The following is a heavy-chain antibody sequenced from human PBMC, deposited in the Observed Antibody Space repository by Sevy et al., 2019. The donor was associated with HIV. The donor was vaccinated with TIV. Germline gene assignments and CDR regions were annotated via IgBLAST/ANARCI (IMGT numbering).Heavy chain of an antibody. CDR1: GYTLTAYY. V-gene: IGHV1-46*01. CDR3: ARDRDVSGSYLEYYYYAMDV. CDR2: FDPTGGTR. Sequence: ASVKVSCKASGYTLTAYYIYWVRQAPGQGLEWIGIFDPTGGTRSYAQMFQGRLTMTGDTSTSTVYMELSSLRSEDTAVYYCARDRDVSGSYLEYYYYAMDVWGQGATVTVSS. J-gene: IGHJ6*02. D-gene: IGHD1-26*01.